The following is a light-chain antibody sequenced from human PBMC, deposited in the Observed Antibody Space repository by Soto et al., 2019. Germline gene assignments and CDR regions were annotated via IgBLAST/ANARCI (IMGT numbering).Light chain of an antibody. CDR2: GNT. CDR1: SSNIGAGYD. J-gene: IGLJ2*01. V-gene: IGLV1-40*01. Sequence: QSVLTQPPSVSGAPGQRVTISCTGSSSNIGAGYDVHWYQHLPGTAPKLLIYGNTNRPSGVPDRFSGSKSGTSASLAITGLQAEDEADYYCQSYDSSLSAVVFGGGTKPTVL. CDR3: QSYDSSLSAVV.